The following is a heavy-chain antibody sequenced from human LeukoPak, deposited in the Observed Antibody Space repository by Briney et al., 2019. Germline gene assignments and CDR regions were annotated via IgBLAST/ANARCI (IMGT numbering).Heavy chain of an antibody. V-gene: IGHV3-48*03. CDR3: ARDGGSSWYEFFQH. D-gene: IGHD6-13*01. Sequence: GRSLRLSCAASGFIFSSYEMNWVRQAPGKGLEWVSYMSSSGSTIYYADSVKGRFTISRDNAKNSLYLQMNSLRAEDTAVYYCARDGGSSWYEFFQHWGQGTLVTVSS. CDR1: GFIFSSYE. J-gene: IGHJ1*01. CDR2: MSSSGSTI.